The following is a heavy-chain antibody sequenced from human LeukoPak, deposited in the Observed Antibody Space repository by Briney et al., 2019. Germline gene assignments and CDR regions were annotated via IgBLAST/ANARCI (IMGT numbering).Heavy chain of an antibody. D-gene: IGHD3-22*01. CDR3: VRDRGAYYYETGY. J-gene: IGHJ4*02. CDR2: ISYDGSNK. V-gene: IGHV3-30*03. Sequence: GGSLRLSCAASGFTFSSYGMHWVRQAPGKGLEWVAVISYDGSNKYYADSVKGRFTISRDNSKNTLYLQMNSLRAEDTAVYYCVRDRGAYYYETGYWGQGTLVTVSS. CDR1: GFTFSSYG.